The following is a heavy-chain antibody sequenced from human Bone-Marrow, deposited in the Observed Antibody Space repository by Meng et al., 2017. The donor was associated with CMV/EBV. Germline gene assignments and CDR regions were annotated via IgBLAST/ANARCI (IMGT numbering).Heavy chain of an antibody. J-gene: IGHJ4*02. CDR2: ISASGSTT. CDR1: GFTFSSYA. CDR3: ANQVLTAWGNFEN. V-gene: IGHV3-23*01. D-gene: IGHD3-9*01. Sequence: AASGFTFSSYAMSWVRQAPGKGLDWVATISASGSTTYYADSVKGRFSVFRDNSKNTLFLEMNSLRADDTAIYYCANQVLTAWGNFENWGQGTLVTVSS.